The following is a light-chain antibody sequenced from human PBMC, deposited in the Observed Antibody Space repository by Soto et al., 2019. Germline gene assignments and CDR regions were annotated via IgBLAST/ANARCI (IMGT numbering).Light chain of an antibody. CDR1: QSISSH. CDR2: GAS. J-gene: IGKJ1*01. CDR3: QQYGSSGT. Sequence: EIVLTQSPGTLSLSPGERATLSCRARQSISSHLAWYQQKPAQPPSLLLYGASNRATGIPDRFSGSGSGTDFTLTISRLEPEDFAVYYCQQYGSSGTFGQGTKVDI. V-gene: IGKV3-20*01.